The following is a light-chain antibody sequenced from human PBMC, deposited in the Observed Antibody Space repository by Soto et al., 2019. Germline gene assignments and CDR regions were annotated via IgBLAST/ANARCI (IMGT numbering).Light chain of an antibody. CDR2: TNN. J-gene: IGLJ3*02. CDR3: ATWDDGLNALV. CDR1: SPNIGSNG. V-gene: IGLV1-44*01. Sequence: QSVLTQPPSASGTPGQTVTISCSGSSPNIGSNGVHWFQQLPGTAPKLLTSTNNPRFFGPKSGTSASLAISGLQSEDEATYYCATWDDGLNALVFGGGTKLTVL.